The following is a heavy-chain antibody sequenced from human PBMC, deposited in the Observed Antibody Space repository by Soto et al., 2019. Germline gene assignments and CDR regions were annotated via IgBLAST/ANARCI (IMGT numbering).Heavy chain of an antibody. CDR2: INDDGIST. CDR1: GFTFSMYW. CDR3: TRGPRSTSTGTGAF. D-gene: IGHD1-1*01. V-gene: IGHV3-74*01. J-gene: IGHJ4*02. Sequence: PXVSLRLSCAASGFTFSMYWMHWVRQVPGKGPEWVSRINDDGISTNYADSVKGRFTISRDNAKNTLYLQMNALRVEDTAVYYCTRGPRSTSTGTGAFWGQGTLVTVSS.